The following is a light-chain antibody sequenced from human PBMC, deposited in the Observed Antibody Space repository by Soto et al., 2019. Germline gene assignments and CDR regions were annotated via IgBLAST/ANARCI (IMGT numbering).Light chain of an antibody. V-gene: IGKV3-15*01. CDR3: QQYNNWPRT. CDR1: QRVNIN. Sequence: TLTLVTVSVSPRERATLSCRASQRVNINLAWYQQKPGQAPRLLIYGASTRATGIPARFSGSGSGTEFTLTISSLQSEDFGVYYCQQYNNWPRTSGQGGKVDIK. CDR2: GAS. J-gene: IGKJ1*01.